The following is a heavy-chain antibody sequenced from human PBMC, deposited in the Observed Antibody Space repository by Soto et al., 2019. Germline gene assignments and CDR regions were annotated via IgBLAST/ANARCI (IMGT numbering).Heavy chain of an antibody. Sequence: QVQLVESGGGVVQPGASLRLSCVGSGFTFRSYVIHWVRQAPGKGLEWVALTSYDGSNKYYDDSVKGRFTISRDNSRNTVDLHMDSLRLEDTSLYYCARWGTTGGLDVWGQGTLVSVSS. CDR3: ARWGTTGGLDV. CDR1: GFTFRSYV. J-gene: IGHJ4*02. V-gene: IGHV3-30*19. CDR2: TSYDGSNK. D-gene: IGHD3-16*01.